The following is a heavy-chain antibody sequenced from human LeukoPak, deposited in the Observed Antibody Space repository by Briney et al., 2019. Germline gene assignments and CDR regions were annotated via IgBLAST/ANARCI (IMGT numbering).Heavy chain of an antibody. CDR1: GGSISSGGYY. D-gene: IGHD3-10*01. CDR3: ARDYYGSGSPVY. CDR2: IYYSGST. Sequence: PSQTLSFTCTVSGGSISSGGYYWSWIRQHPGKGLEWIGYIYYSGSTYYNPSLKSRVTISVDTSKNQFSLKLSSVTAADTAVYYCARDYYGSGSPVYWGQGTLVTVSS. V-gene: IGHV4-31*03. J-gene: IGHJ4*02.